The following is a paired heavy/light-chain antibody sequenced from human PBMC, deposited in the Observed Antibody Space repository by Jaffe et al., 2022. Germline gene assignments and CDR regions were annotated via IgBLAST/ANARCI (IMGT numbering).Heavy chain of an antibody. CDR2: ISNSGSHT. D-gene: IGHD6-19*01. CDR1: GFTFSYYA. Sequence: EAQLLESGGDFIQPGGSLRLSCAASGFTFSYYAMTWVRQSPGKGLEWVSSISNSGSHTYYADFVKGRFTISRDTPKNTLYLQMNSLTAEDTAVYYCAKDGFLSGWHDESYYLDVWGKGTTVTVSS. CDR3: AKDGFLSGWHDESYYLDV. V-gene: IGHV3-23*01. J-gene: IGHJ6*03.
Light chain of an antibody. CDR3: QQYYSPPYS. J-gene: IGKJ2*01. Sequence: DIVMTQSPDSLAVSLGERVTIKCRSGQSVLNNSNNKNYLAWYQHRPGQPPKLLIYWASTRESGVSDRFSGRGSGADFALTINSLQAEDVAVYYCQQYYSPPYSFGQGTKLEI. CDR2: WAS. V-gene: IGKV4-1*01. CDR1: QSVLNNSNNKNY.